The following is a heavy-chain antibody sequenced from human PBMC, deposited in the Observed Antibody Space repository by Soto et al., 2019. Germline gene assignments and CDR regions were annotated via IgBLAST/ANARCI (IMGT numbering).Heavy chain of an antibody. D-gene: IGHD6-13*01. J-gene: IGHJ1*01. CDR1: GFTFSSYA. V-gene: IGHV3-64D*08. CDR2: ISSNGGST. Sequence: GGSLRLSCSASGFTFSSYAMHWVRQAPGKGLEYVSAISSNGGSTYYADSVKGRFTISRDNSKNTLYLQMSSLRAEDTAGYYCVKASSSWYRGYFQHWGQGTLVTVSS. CDR3: VKASSSWYRGYFQH.